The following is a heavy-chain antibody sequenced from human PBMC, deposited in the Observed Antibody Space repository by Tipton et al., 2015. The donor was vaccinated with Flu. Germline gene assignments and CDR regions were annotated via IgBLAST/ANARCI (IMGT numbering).Heavy chain of an antibody. Sequence: RSLRLSCAASGFTFSSYGMPWVRQAPGKGLEWVAVIWYDGSNKYYADSVKGRFTISRDNSKNTLYLQMNSLRAEDTAVYYCAKDRVGYYGSGVDYWGQGTLVTVSS. J-gene: IGHJ4*02. CDR3: AKDRVGYYGSGVDY. D-gene: IGHD3-10*01. CDR2: IWYDGSNK. CDR1: GFTFSSYG. V-gene: IGHV3-33*06.